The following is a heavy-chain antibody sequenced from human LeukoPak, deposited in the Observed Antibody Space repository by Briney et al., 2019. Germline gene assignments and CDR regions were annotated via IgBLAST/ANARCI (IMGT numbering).Heavy chain of an antibody. J-gene: IGHJ5*02. D-gene: IGHD1-26*01. CDR1: GGSISRGGYS. Sequence: SQTLSLTCAVPGGSISRGGYSWSWLRQPPGKGLEWIEYIYHSGSTYYNPSLKSRVTISVDRSKNQCSLKLSSVTAADTAVYYCARGSYWVDPWGQGTLVTVSS. V-gene: IGHV4-30-2*01. CDR3: ARGSYWVDP. CDR2: IYHSGST.